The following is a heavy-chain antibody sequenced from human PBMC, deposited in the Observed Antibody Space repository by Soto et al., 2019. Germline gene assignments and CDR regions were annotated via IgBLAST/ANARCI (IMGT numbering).Heavy chain of an antibody. V-gene: IGHV4-34*01. CDR2: INHTGGT. J-gene: IGHJ5*02. CDR3: ATRITVFGLLIPPFDP. CDR1: GGSVNGYY. Sequence: PSETLSLTCAVYGGSVNGYYWNWIRQPPGKGLEWIGEINHTGGTHYNPSLKSRVTMSVDTPKNQFSLRLSSVTAADTAIYYCATRITVFGLLIPPFDPWGQGTQLTVSS. D-gene: IGHD3-3*01.